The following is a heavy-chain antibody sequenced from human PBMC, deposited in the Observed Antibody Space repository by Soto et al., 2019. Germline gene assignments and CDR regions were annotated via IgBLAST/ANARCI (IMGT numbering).Heavy chain of an antibody. J-gene: IGHJ1*01. CDR1: GFIFSSHA. CDR2: VSGSGASV. D-gene: IGHD3-3*01. Sequence: GGSLRLSCEGSGFIFSSHAMSWVRQAPGKGLEWVSSVSGSGASVHLPDSLKGRFSSSRDNSKNTGYLEMNSLRVDDTAVYYFAKALPLWSGYLFSEKHWGRGGLGTASS. CDR3: AKALPLWSGYLFSEKH. V-gene: IGHV3-23*01.